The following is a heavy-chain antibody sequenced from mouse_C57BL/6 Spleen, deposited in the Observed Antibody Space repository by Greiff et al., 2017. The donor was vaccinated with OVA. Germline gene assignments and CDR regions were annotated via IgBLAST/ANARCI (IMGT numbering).Heavy chain of an antibody. Sequence: VQLQQPGAELVRPGSSVKLSCKASGYTFTSYWMHWVKQRPIQGLEWIGNIDPSDSETHYNQKFKDKATLTVDKSSSTAYMQLSSLTSEDSAVYYCARGNGTVDDYWGQGTTLTVSS. CDR1: GYTFTSYW. V-gene: IGHV1-52*01. CDR3: ARGNGTVDDY. D-gene: IGHD1-1*01. J-gene: IGHJ2*01. CDR2: IDPSDSET.